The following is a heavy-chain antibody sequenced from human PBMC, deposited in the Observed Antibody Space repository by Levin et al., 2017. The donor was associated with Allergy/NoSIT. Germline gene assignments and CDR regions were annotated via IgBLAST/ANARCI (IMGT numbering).Heavy chain of an antibody. V-gene: IGHV3-7*01. D-gene: IGHD3/OR15-3a*01. J-gene: IGHJ4*02. Sequence: GGSLRLSCVASGFTFSNFWMSWVRQAPGKGLEWVANVKQDGSDKYYVDSVKGRFTISRDNATNSLSLQMDSLRAEDTAVYDCATDFLAYWGQGTPVTVSS. CDR2: VKQDGSDK. CDR3: ATDFLAY. CDR1: GFTFSNFW.